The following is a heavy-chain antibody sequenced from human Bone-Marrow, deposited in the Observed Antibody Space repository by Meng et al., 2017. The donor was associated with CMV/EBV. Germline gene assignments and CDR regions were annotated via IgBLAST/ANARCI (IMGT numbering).Heavy chain of an antibody. CDR1: GFTVSSYG. Sequence: SCATYGFTVSSYGMEWVRQDPGKGLEWVEFIRYDGSNKYYADSVKGRFTISRDNSKNTLYLQMNSLRAEDTAVYYCAKEIRLDAFDIWGQGTMVTVSS. CDR2: IRYDGSNK. V-gene: IGHV3-30*02. J-gene: IGHJ3*02. CDR3: AKEIRLDAFDI.